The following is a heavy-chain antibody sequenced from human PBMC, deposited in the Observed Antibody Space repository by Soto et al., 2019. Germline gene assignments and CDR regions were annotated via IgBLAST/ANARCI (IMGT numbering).Heavy chain of an antibody. CDR1: DDSISSGSYS. CDR2: IFYSGRT. D-gene: IGHD3-10*01. J-gene: IGHJ6*02. Sequence: QVQLQESGPGLVKPSQTLSLTCTVSDDSISSGSYSWSWIRQHPGEGLEWIGYIFYSGRTYYNPSLKSRLTVSVDTSAKQFSLSLSSVTAADTAVYYGARGLRANRGRDYYGMDVWGQGTTVTVSS. CDR3: ARGLRANRGRDYYGMDV. V-gene: IGHV4-31*03.